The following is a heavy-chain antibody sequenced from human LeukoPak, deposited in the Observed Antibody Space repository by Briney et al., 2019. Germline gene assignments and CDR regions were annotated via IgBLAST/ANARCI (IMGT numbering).Heavy chain of an antibody. J-gene: IGHJ6*03. V-gene: IGHV4-4*02. CDR1: GFTFSSYAM. CDR3: ARERRGIAVAGSRWLDYYYYYYMDV. D-gene: IGHD6-19*01. CDR2: IYHSGST. Sequence: PGGSLRLSCAASGFTFSSYAMTWVRQPPGKGLEWIGEIYHSGSTNYNPSLKSRVTISVDKSKNQFSLKLSSVTAADTAVYYCARERRGIAVAGSRWLDYYYYYYMDVWGKGTTVTVSS.